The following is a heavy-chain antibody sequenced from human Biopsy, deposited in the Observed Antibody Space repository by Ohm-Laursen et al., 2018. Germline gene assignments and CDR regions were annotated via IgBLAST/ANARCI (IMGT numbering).Heavy chain of an antibody. V-gene: IGHV4-4*07. CDR2: IYPGGGT. D-gene: IGHD1-26*01. CDR3: AGIVLGPTNDAFDT. Sequence: TLSLTCTVSGDSIRNYYWSWIRQTAGKGLEWIGRIYPGGGTIYNPSLKSRVTMSVDTSKNHFSLNLNSVTAADTAVYYCAGIVLGPTNDAFDTWGQGTMVTVSS. J-gene: IGHJ3*02. CDR1: GDSIRNYY.